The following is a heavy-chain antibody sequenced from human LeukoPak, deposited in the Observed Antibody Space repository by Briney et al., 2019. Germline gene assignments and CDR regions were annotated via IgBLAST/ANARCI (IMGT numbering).Heavy chain of an antibody. V-gene: IGHV3-21*01. CDR3: SAGYGDYSSADY. CDR2: ISSSSSYI. CDR1: GFTFSSYS. Sequence: GGSLRLSCAASGFTFSSYSMNWVRQAPGKGLEWVSSISSSSSYIYYADSVKGRFTISRDNAKNSLYLQMNSLRAEDTAVYYCSAGYGDYSSADYWGQGTLVTVSS. J-gene: IGHJ4*02. D-gene: IGHD4-17*01.